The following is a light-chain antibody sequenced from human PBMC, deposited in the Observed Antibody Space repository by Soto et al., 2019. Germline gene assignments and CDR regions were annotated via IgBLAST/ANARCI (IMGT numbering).Light chain of an antibody. CDR2: SAS. J-gene: IGKJ1*01. CDR3: LQVSTFPRT. V-gene: IGKV1-12*01. Sequence: DIQMTQSPSSVSASVGDRVTITCRASQGIGGRLAWFQQKPGKAPQLLIQSASSLQSGFPSRFSGSGSGTDFVLSINSLQPEDFASYYCLQVSTFPRTFGQGTKVEVK. CDR1: QGIGGR.